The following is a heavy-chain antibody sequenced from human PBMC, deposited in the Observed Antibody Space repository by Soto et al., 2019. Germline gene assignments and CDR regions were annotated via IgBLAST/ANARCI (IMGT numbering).Heavy chain of an antibody. CDR3: EKGTHSASGYYCMDV. V-gene: IGHV3-13*01. J-gene: IGHJ6*03. Sequence: EVQLVESGGGLVQPGGSLRLSCAASGFTLSTYDMHWFRQATGKGLEWVAALSYAGDTYYPGSVKGRFTVSRESAKNSLYLQMNSLAAWDTAVYYCEKGTHSASGYYCMDVWGKGTTVTVSS. D-gene: IGHD2-2*01. CDR1: GFTLSTYD. CDR2: LSYAGDT.